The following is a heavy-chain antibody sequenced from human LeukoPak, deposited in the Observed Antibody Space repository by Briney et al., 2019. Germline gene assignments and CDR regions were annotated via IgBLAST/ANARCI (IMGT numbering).Heavy chain of an antibody. CDR2: INHSGST. Sequence: SETLSLTCAVYGGSFSGYYWSWIRQPPGKGLEWLGEINHSGSTNYNPSLKSRVTISVDTSKNQFSLKLSSVTAADTAVYYCARGRGVVMVYGDPRDAFDIWGQGTMVTVSS. D-gene: IGHD4-17*01. CDR3: ARGRGVVMVYGDPRDAFDI. J-gene: IGHJ3*02. CDR1: GGSFSGYY. V-gene: IGHV4-34*01.